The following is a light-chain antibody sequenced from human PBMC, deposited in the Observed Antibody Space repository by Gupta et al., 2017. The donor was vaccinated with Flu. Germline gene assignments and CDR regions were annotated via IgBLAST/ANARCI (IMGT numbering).Light chain of an antibody. CDR3: QQYNNWPPYT. Sequence: EIVMTQSPATLSVSPGERATLSCRASQSVSSNLAWYQQKPGQAPRLLIYGASTRDTGIPARFSGSGSGTEFTLTISSRQSEDFAVYYCQQYNNWPPYTFGQGTKVEIK. V-gene: IGKV3-15*01. J-gene: IGKJ1*01. CDR2: GAS. CDR1: QSVSSN.